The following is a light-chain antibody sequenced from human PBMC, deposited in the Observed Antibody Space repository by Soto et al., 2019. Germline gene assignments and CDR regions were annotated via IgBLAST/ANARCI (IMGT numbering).Light chain of an antibody. CDR2: DAS. CDR1: QTVAKNY. V-gene: IGKV3-20*01. Sequence: EIVLTQSPGTLSLSPGERATLSCRASQTVAKNYLAWYQQQPGQAPRLLIYDASTRATGIPDRFTGSGSATDFTLTINRLEPADFAVYYCQQYASAPLTFGGGTKVEIK. J-gene: IGKJ4*01. CDR3: QQYASAPLT.